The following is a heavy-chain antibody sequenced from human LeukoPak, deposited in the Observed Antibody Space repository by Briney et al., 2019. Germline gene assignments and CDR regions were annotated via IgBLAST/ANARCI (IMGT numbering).Heavy chain of an antibody. D-gene: IGHD5-18*01. CDR1: GGSISTYY. CDR2: IYYSGNT. CDR3: ARVGYSYAFDP. V-gene: IGHV4-59*08. J-gene: IGHJ5*02. Sequence: SETLSLTCTLSGGSISTYYWSWIRQPPGKRLEWIGYIYYSGNTNYNPSLKSRITISIDTSKNQFSLKLSSVTAADTAVYYCARVGYSYAFDPWGQGTLVTVSS.